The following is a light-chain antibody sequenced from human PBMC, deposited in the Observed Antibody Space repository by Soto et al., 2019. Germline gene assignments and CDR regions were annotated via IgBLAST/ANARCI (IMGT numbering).Light chain of an antibody. J-gene: IGKJ4*01. Sequence: EIVLRQSPETLSLSPGERDTLSCRASQSVTLNYLAWYQQRPGQAPRLLIYGASSRATGIPDRFSGSGSGTDFTLTISQLEPEDFAVYYCQHYGSSVPLTFGGGTKVEIK. V-gene: IGKV3-20*01. CDR1: QSVTLNY. CDR2: GAS. CDR3: QHYGSSVPLT.